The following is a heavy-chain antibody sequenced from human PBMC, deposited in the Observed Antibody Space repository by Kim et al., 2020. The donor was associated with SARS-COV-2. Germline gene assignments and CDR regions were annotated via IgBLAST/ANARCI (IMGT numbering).Heavy chain of an antibody. CDR1: GFTFSSYG. CDR2: IWYDGSNK. D-gene: IGHD3-16*01. CDR3: ARDRLGEYGMDV. V-gene: IGHV3-33*01. J-gene: IGHJ6*02. Sequence: GGSLRLSCAASGFTFSSYGMHCVRQAPGKGLEWVAVIWYDGSNKYYADSVKGRFTISRDNSKNTLYLQMNSLRAEDTAVYYCARDRLGEYGMDVWGQGTTVTVSS.